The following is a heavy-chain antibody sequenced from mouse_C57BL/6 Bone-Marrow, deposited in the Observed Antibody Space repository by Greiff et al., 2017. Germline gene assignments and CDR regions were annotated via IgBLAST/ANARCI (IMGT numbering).Heavy chain of an antibody. Sequence: QVHVKQSGAELAKPGASVKLSCKASGYTFTSYWMHWVKQRPGQGLEWIGYINPSSGYTKYNQKFKDKATLTADKSSGTAYMQLSSLTYEDSAVYYCARWAGTYAMDYWGQGTSVTVSA. CDR2: INPSSGYT. CDR3: ARWAGTYAMDY. D-gene: IGHD4-1*01. J-gene: IGHJ4*01. CDR1: GYTFTSYW. V-gene: IGHV1-7*01.